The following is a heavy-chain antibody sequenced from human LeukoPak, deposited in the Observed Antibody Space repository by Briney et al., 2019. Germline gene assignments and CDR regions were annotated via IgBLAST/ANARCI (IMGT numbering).Heavy chain of an antibody. Sequence: PSETLSLTCTVSGGSISSYYWSWIRQPPGKGLEWIGYIYYSGSANYNPSLKSRVTISVDTSKNQFSLKLSSVTAADTAVYYCASTVTLRGYYMDVWGKGTTVTMSS. CDR3: ASTVTLRGYYMDV. D-gene: IGHD4-17*01. J-gene: IGHJ6*03. CDR2: IYYSGSA. V-gene: IGHV4-59*01. CDR1: GGSISSYY.